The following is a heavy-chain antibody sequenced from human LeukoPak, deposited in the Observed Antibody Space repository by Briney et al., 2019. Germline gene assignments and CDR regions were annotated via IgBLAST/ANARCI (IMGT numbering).Heavy chain of an antibody. CDR3: ARVGAWFGEFDY. Sequence: SETLSLTCAVSGGSISSGGYSWSWIRQPPGKGLEWIGYIYHSGSTYYNPSLKSRVTISVDRTKNQLSLKLSSVTAADTAVYYCARVGAWFGEFDYWGQGTLVTVSS. J-gene: IGHJ4*02. CDR2: IYHSGST. CDR1: GGSISSGGYS. D-gene: IGHD3-10*01. V-gene: IGHV4-30-2*01.